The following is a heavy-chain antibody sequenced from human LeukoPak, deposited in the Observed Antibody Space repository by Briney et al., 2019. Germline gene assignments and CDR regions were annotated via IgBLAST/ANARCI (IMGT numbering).Heavy chain of an antibody. D-gene: IGHD3-10*01. J-gene: IGHJ4*02. CDR3: ARDVKVDYGSGSYEE. CDR2: IYTSGST. CDR1: GGSISSGSYF. V-gene: IGHV4-61*02. Sequence: SETLSLTCTVSGGSISSGSYFWSWIRQPAGKGLEWIGRIYTSGSTNYNPSLKSRVTISVDTSKNQFSLKLSSVTAADTAVYYCARDVKVDYGSGSYEEWGQGTLVTVSS.